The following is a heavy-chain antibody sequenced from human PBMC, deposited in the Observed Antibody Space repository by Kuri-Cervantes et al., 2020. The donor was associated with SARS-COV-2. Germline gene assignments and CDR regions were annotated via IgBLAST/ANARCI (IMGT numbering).Heavy chain of an antibody. CDR2: INPNSGGT. V-gene: IGHV1-2*04. Sequence: ASVKVSCKASGYTFTGYYMHWVRQAPGQGLEWMGWINPNSGGTNYAQKFQGWVTMTRDTSISTAYMELSSLRSEDTAVYYCARGPGLRFLEWEDPFDYWGQGTLVTVSS. CDR3: ARGPGLRFLEWEDPFDY. J-gene: IGHJ4*02. D-gene: IGHD3-3*01. CDR1: GYTFTGYY.